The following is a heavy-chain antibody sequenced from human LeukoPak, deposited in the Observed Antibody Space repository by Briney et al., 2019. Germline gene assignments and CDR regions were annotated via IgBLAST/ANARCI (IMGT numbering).Heavy chain of an antibody. V-gene: IGHV4-61*02. CDR2: IYTSGST. J-gene: IGHJ4*02. D-gene: IGHD5-12*01. CDR3: ARPGYSGYDIDY. CDR1: GGSISSGSYY. Sequence: SQTLSLTCTVSGGSISSGSYYWSWIRQPAGKGLEWIGRIYTSGSTNYNPSFKSRVTISVDTSKNQFSLKLSSVTAADTAVYYCARPGYSGYDIDYWGQGTLVTVSS.